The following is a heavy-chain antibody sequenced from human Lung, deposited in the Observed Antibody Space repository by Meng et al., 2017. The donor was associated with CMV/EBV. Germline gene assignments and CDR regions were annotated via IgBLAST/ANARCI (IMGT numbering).Heavy chain of an antibody. V-gene: IGHV3-53*01. CDR3: AAAPQRGGTECCAIEY. J-gene: IGHJ4*02. D-gene: IGHD1-7*01. CDR2: IYSDGTT. CDR1: AFTVSSKY. Sequence: ESXKISCSASAFTVSSKYMSWVRRAPGKGLQWVSLIYSDGTTYYAESVKGRFTISRDVSKNTLYLQMNSLRAEDTAVYYCAAAPQRGGTECCAIEYWGQGTXVTVSS.